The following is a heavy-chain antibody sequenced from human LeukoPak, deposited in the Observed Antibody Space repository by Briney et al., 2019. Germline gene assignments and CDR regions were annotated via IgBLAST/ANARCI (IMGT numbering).Heavy chain of an antibody. Sequence: SVKVSCKASGGTFSSYAISWVRQAPGQGLEWMGRIIPIFGIANYAQKFQGRVTITVDKSTSTAYMELSSLRSEDTAVYYCARDPGRDGYNYLDYWGQGTLVTVSS. D-gene: IGHD5-24*01. J-gene: IGHJ4*02. CDR2: IIPIFGIA. V-gene: IGHV1-69*04. CDR1: GGTFSSYA. CDR3: ARDPGRDGYNYLDY.